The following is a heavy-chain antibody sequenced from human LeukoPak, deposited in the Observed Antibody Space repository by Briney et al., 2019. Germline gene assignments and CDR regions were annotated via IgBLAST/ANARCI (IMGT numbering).Heavy chain of an antibody. V-gene: IGHV3-7*04. J-gene: IGHJ5*02. Sequence: GGSLRLSCAASGFTFGNHWMSWVRQARGQGPEPVANIKEDGSEKYYVNSVKGRFTISRDNANNSLYLQMNSLRVEDTAVYYCARGGLRYFALWGQGEAIAVSS. CDR2: IKEDGSEK. CDR1: GFTFGNHW. D-gene: IGHD3-16*01. CDR3: ARGGLRYFAL.